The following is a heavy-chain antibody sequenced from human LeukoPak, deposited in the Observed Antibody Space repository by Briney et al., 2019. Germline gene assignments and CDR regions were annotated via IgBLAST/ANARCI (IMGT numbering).Heavy chain of an antibody. D-gene: IGHD3-3*01. CDR3: ARVDYDFWSGFDP. V-gene: IGHV4-59*01. J-gene: IGHJ5*02. CDR1: GGSISSYY. CDR2: IYYSGST. Sequence: PSETLSLICTVSGGSISSYYWSWIRQPPGKGLEWIGYIYYSGSTNYNPSLKSRVTISVDTSKNQFSLKLSSVTAADTAVYYCARVDYDFWSGFDPWGQGTLVTVSS.